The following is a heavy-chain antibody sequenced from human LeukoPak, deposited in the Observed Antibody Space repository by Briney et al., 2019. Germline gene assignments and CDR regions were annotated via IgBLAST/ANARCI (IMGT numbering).Heavy chain of an antibody. J-gene: IGHJ4*02. CDR2: IGSSTNYI. D-gene: IGHD1-26*01. Sequence: SGGSLRLSCAASGFTFSTYSMNWVRQAPGKGLEWVSSIGSSTNYIYYADSVKGRFTISRDNAKNSLSLQMNSLRAEDTAVYYCATQTLGGGYGYWGQGTQVTVSS. V-gene: IGHV3-21*01. CDR1: GFTFSTYS. CDR3: ATQTLGGGYGY.